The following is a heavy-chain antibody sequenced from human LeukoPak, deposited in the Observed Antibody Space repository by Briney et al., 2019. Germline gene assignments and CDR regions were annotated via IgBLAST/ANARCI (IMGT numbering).Heavy chain of an antibody. CDR2: IYYSGSS. CDR3: ARGFYDSSGHWQFDY. J-gene: IGHJ4*02. Sequence: SETLSLTCTVSGGSISNYYWSWIRQSPGKGLEWIGYIYYSGSSNYNPSLESRVTISVDTSKNQFSLQLRSVTAADTAVYYCARGFYDSSGHWQFDYWGQGALVTVSS. V-gene: IGHV4-59*08. CDR1: GGSISNYY. D-gene: IGHD3-22*01.